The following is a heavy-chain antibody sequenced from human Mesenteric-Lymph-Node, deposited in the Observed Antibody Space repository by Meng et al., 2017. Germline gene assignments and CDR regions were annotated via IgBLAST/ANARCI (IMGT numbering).Heavy chain of an antibody. CDR2: ISGYNGNT. CDR1: GYTFTSYY. D-gene: IGHD5-12*01. CDR3: ARGGGGYSLDY. Sequence: ASVKVSCKASGYTFTSYYMHWVRQAPGQGLEWMGRISGYNGNTNYAQKLQGRVTMTTDTSTSTVYMGLRSLRSDDTAVYYCARGGGGYSLDYWGQGTLVTVSS. V-gene: IGHV1-18*04. J-gene: IGHJ4*02.